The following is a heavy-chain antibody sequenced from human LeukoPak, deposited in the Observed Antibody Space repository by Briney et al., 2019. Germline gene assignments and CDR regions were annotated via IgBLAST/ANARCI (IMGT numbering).Heavy chain of an antibody. CDR3: AKGRGRDGQNLFDY. CDR2: ISSSSSYI. J-gene: IGHJ4*02. V-gene: IGHV3-21*01. Sequence: PGGSLRLSCAASGFTFSSYSMNWVRQAPGKGLEWVSSISSSSSYIYYADSVKGRFTISRDNSKNTLYLQMNTLRPEDTAFYYCAKGRGRDGQNLFDYWGQGTLVTVSS. D-gene: IGHD5-24*01. CDR1: GFTFSSYS.